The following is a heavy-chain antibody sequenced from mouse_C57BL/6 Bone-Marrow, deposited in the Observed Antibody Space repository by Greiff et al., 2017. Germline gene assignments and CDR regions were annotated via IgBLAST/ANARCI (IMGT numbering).Heavy chain of an antibody. Sequence: VQLQQPGAELVMPGASVKLSCKASGYTFTSYWMHWVKQRPGQGLEWIGEIDPSDSNTNYNQKFKGKSTLTVDKSSSTSYKQLSSLTSEDSAVYYCARSGDYGDYYAMDYWGQGTSVTVSS. J-gene: IGHJ4*01. V-gene: IGHV1-69*01. CDR1: GYTFTSYW. CDR3: ARSGDYGDYYAMDY. CDR2: IDPSDSNT. D-gene: IGHD2-4*01.